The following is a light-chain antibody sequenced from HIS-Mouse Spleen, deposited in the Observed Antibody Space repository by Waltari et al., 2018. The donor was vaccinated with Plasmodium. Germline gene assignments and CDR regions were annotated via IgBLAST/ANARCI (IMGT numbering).Light chain of an antibody. CDR2: CYPDPDK. CDR1: SDINVGSYN. CDR3: MIWPSNASGV. J-gene: IGLJ3*02. V-gene: IGLV5-37*01. Sequence: QPVLTQPPSSSASPGESARLTCTLPSDINVGSYNIYWYQPKPGSPPRYLLYCYPDPDKGQGSGVPSRFSGSKDASANTGILLISGLQSEDEADYYCMIWPSNASGVFGGGTKLTVL.